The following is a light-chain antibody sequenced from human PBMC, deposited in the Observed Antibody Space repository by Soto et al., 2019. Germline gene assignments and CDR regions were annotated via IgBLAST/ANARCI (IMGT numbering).Light chain of an antibody. Sequence: QPVLTQPPSVSGDPGQRVTISCTGSSSNIGAGYDVHWYQQLPGTAPKLLIYGNSNRPSGVPDRYSGSKSGTSAFLAITGLQAEDEADYYCQSYDSSLSGRVFGGGTKVTVL. J-gene: IGLJ3*02. CDR3: QSYDSSLSGRV. CDR1: SSNIGAGYD. CDR2: GNS. V-gene: IGLV1-40*01.